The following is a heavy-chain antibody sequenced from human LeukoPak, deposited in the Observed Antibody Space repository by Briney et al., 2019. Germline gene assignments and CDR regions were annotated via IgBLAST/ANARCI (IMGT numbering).Heavy chain of an antibody. CDR1: GNSISSGDNY. D-gene: IGHD2-2*02. Sequence: SETLSLTCTVSGNSISSGDNYWSWIRQPAGKGLEWIGRIYTSGSTNYNPSLKSRVTISVDTSKNQFSLKLSSVTAADTAVYYCASVGRYCSSTSCYSDDYWGQRTLVTVSS. J-gene: IGHJ4*02. V-gene: IGHV4-61*02. CDR2: IYTSGST. CDR3: ASVGRYCSSTSCYSDDY.